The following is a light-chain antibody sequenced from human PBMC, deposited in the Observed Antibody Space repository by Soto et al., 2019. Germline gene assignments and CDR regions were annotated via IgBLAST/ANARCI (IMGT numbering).Light chain of an antibody. Sequence: IALTQSPGTLSLSPGERATLSCGASQSVTNNFLAWYQQKPGQAPRLLIYGASSRATGVPGRFSGSGSGTDFTLTISRLEPGDFAVYYCQQYGTPLFTFGPGTKVDIK. V-gene: IGKV3-20*01. CDR3: QQYGTPLFT. CDR1: QSVTNNF. J-gene: IGKJ3*01. CDR2: GAS.